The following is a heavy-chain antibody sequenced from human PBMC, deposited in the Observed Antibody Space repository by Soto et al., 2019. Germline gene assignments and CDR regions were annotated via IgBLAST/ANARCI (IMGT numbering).Heavy chain of an antibody. CDR3: GKDPGYCVSGRCYSHY. Sequence: QVQLVESGGGVVQPGRSLRLSCAASGFTFSSYGMHWVRQAPGKGLEWVALISYDGSNKYYADSVKGRFTISRDNSKNTLFLQMNILRPEDTAVYYCGKDPGYCVSGRCYSHYWGQGTLVTVSS. V-gene: IGHV3-30*18. CDR2: ISYDGSNK. D-gene: IGHD2-15*01. CDR1: GFTFSSYG. J-gene: IGHJ4*02.